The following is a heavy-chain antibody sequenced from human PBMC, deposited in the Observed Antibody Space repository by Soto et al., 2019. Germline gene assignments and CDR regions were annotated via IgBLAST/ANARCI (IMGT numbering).Heavy chain of an antibody. V-gene: IGHV3-74*01. CDR2: INSDGSST. J-gene: IGHJ3*02. D-gene: IGHD3-22*01. CDR1: GFTFSSYW. CDR3: ATIDTYYYDSSGSPDAFDI. Sequence: EVQLVESGGGLVQPGGSLRLSCAASGFTFSSYWMHWVRQAPGKGLVWVSRINSDGSSTSYADSVKGRFTISRDNAKNTLYLQMNSLRAEYTAVYYCATIDTYYYDSSGSPDAFDIWGQGTMVTVSS.